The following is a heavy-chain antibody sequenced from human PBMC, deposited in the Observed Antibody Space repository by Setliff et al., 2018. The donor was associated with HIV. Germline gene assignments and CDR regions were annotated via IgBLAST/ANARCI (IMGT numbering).Heavy chain of an antibody. CDR2: INPISGNT. CDR3: ARAGGLRMDRGVVSDY. CDR1: GYTFTSYY. Sequence: ASVKVSCKASGYTFTSYYVHWVRQAPGQGLEWMGIINPISGNTNYAQNFQGRVTMTRDTSPSIVYMELSGLISEDAAVYYCARAGGLRMDRGVVSDYWGQGTLVTVSS. J-gene: IGHJ4*02. D-gene: IGHD3-10*01. V-gene: IGHV1-46*01.